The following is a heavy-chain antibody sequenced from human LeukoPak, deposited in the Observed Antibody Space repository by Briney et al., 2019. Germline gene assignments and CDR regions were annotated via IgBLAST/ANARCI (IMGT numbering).Heavy chain of an antibody. J-gene: IGHJ4*02. D-gene: IGHD3-22*01. CDR2: ISWNSGSI. CDR3: AKGPAYYYDSSGYHFDY. Sequence: GGSPRLSCAASGFTFDDYAMHWVRQAPGKGLEWVSGISWNSGSIGYADSVKGRFTISRDNAKNSLYLQMNSLRAEDTALYYCAKGPAYYYDSSGYHFDYWGQGTLVTVSS. V-gene: IGHV3-9*01. CDR1: GFTFDDYA.